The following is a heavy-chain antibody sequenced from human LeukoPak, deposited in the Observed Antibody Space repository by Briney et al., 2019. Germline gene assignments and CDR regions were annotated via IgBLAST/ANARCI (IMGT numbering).Heavy chain of an antibody. CDR2: IYHSGST. CDR3: ARAYSSSWYFSYYYMDV. J-gene: IGHJ6*03. Sequence: SETLSLTCTVSGGSISSSGYYWGWIRQPPGKGLEWTGNIYHSGSTYYNPSLKSRVTISVDRSKNQFSLKLSSVTAADTAVYYCARAYSSSWYFSYYYMDVWGKGTTVTVSS. D-gene: IGHD6-13*01. V-gene: IGHV4-39*07. CDR1: GGSISSSGYY.